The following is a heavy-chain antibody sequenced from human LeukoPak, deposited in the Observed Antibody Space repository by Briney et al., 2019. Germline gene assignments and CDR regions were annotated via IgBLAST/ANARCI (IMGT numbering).Heavy chain of an antibody. V-gene: IGHV4-39*07. D-gene: IGHD6-13*01. CDR2: IYYSGST. CDR3: ARGIAAAGTKFNYYYYYYMDV. CDR1: GGSISSSSYY. Sequence: PSETLSLTCTVSGGSISSSSYYWGWIRQPPGKGLEWIGSIYYSGSTYYNPSLKSRVTISVDTSKNQFSLKLSSVTAADTAVYYCARGIAAAGTKFNYYYYYYMDVWGKGTTVTVSS. J-gene: IGHJ6*03.